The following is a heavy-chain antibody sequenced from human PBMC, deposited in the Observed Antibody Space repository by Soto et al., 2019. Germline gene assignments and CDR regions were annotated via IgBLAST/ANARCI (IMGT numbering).Heavy chain of an antibody. V-gene: IGHV1-69*12. CDR3: ARYAAERGYDDL. J-gene: IGHJ2*01. CDR2: IIPILGTA. Sequence: QVQLVQSGAEVKKPGSSVKVSCKASGDTFSSYTMNWVRQAPGQGPEWMGGIIPILGTANYAQKFQGRGTTIADESTSTAYMELSGLRSEDTAVYYCARYAAERGYDDLWGRGTLVTVSS. D-gene: IGHD2-15*01. CDR1: GDTFSSYT.